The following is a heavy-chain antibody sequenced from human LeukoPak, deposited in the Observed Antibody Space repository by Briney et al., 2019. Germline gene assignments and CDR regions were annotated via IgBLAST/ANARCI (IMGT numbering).Heavy chain of an antibody. D-gene: IGHD3-3*01. J-gene: IGHJ6*03. Sequence: SVKVSRKASGGTFSSYAISWVRQAPGQGLEWMGGIIPIFGTANYAQKSQGRVTITADESTSTAYMELSSLRSEDTAVYYCARCPDLVGYDFWSGYLPHYYYYMDVWGKGTTVTVSS. CDR2: IIPIFGTA. CDR1: GGTFSSYA. V-gene: IGHV1-69*13. CDR3: ARCPDLVGYDFWSGYLPHYYYYMDV.